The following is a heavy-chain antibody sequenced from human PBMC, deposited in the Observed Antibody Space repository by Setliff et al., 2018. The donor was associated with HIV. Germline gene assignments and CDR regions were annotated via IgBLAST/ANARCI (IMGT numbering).Heavy chain of an antibody. CDR2: ISGSGYP. V-gene: IGHV3-23*01. CDR1: GFTLSTYA. Sequence: GGSLRLSCVAPGFTLSTYAINWVRLAPGKGLEWVSSISGSGYPYYADSVKGRFTISRDNSKNTLFLQMDSLRAEDTALYYCAKQRYYDGNDGFDVWGQGTMVTVSS. CDR3: AKQRYYDGNDGFDV. J-gene: IGHJ3*01. D-gene: IGHD3-3*01.